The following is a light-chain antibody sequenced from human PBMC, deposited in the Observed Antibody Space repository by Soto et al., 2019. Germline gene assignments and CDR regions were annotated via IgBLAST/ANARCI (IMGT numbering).Light chain of an antibody. CDR1: QSVSSN. CDR2: GAS. CDR3: QQYNNWPRRT. J-gene: IGKJ1*01. V-gene: IGKV3-15*01. Sequence: EIEMTQSPATLSVSPGERATLSCRASQSVSSNLAWYQQKPGQAPRLLIYGASTRATGIPARFSGSGSGTEFTLTISSLQSEDFAVYYCQQYNNWPRRTFGQGTKVDIK.